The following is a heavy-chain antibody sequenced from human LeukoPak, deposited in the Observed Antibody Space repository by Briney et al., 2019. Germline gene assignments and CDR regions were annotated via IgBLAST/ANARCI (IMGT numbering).Heavy chain of an antibody. Sequence: PGGSLRLSCAASGFTFSSYAMHWVRQAPGKGLEWVAVISYDGSNKYYADSVKGRFTISRDNAKNSLYLQMNSLRAEDTAVYYCARWYQRRGYFDYWGQGTLVTVSS. CDR3: ARWYQRRGYFDY. J-gene: IGHJ4*02. D-gene: IGHD2-2*01. CDR1: GFTFSSYA. CDR2: ISYDGSNK. V-gene: IGHV3-30-3*01.